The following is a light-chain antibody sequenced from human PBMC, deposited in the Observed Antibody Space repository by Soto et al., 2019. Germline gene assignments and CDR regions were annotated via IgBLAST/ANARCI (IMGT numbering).Light chain of an antibody. Sequence: DIQMTQSPFSVSASVGDRVTITCRASQGLSSWLAWYQQKAGKAPKLLITAASTLHSGVPSRFSGSGSGTDFTLTITSLQPDDFGTYYCQQAKSFPLTFGGGTKVEIK. CDR3: QQAKSFPLT. V-gene: IGKV1-12*01. CDR2: AAS. J-gene: IGKJ4*01. CDR1: QGLSSW.